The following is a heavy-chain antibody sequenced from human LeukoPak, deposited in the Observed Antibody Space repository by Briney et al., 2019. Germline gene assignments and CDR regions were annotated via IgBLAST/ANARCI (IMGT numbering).Heavy chain of an antibody. CDR2: ISGSGGST. J-gene: IGHJ4*02. CDR3: AKGGYQGIAAVSTRFDD. D-gene: IGHD6-13*01. V-gene: IGHV3-23*01. CDR1: GFTFSNYA. Sequence: GGSLRLSCAGSGFTFSNYAMNWVRQAPGKGLDWVSTISGSGGSTYYADSVKGRFTISRDNSKNTLYLQMNSLRVEDTAVYYCAKGGYQGIAAVSTRFDDWGQGTLVTVSS.